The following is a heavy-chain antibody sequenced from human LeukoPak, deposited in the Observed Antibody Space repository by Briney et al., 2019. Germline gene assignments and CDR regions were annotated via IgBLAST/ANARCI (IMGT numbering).Heavy chain of an antibody. V-gene: IGHV3-9*01. CDR1: GFTFDDYA. CDR2: ISWNSGSI. CDR3: ARERIAVAGTTYYYYYGMDV. J-gene: IGHJ6*02. D-gene: IGHD6-19*01. Sequence: GRSLRLSCAASGFTFDDYAMHWVRQAPGKGLEWVSGISWNSGSIGYADSVKGRFTISRDNAKNSLYLQMNSLRAEDTALYYCARERIAVAGTTYYYYYGMDVWGQGTTVTVSS.